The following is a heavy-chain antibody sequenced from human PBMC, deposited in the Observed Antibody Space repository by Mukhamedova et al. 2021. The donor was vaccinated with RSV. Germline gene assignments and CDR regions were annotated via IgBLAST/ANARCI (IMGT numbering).Heavy chain of an antibody. Sequence: VRQAPGQGLEWMGIINPSGGSTTLAQKFQGRVTMTRDTSTSIVYMELTSLRSEDTAVYYCATHNDAFDIWGQGTVVTVSS. CDR2: INPSGGST. V-gene: IGHV1-46*01. CDR3: ATHNDAFDI. J-gene: IGHJ3*02.